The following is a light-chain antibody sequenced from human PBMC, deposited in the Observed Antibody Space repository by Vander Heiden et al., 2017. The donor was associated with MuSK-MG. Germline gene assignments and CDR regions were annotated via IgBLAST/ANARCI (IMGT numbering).Light chain of an antibody. V-gene: IGLV1-40*03. Sequence: QPVLTQPPSVSGAPGQRVTISCVRASSNIGAGYDVHWYKHLPGAAPTLLIYGATNRPSGVPARVSGAKADASASLTITGLQAEDEADYFCQSYDRSLSDVVFGGGTKVTVL. CDR3: QSYDRSLSDVV. CDR2: GAT. J-gene: IGLJ2*01. CDR1: SSNIGAGYD.